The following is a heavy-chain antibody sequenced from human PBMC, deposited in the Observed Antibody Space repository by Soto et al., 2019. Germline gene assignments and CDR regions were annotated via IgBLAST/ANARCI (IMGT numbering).Heavy chain of an antibody. CDR1: GFTFSSYA. CDR2: ISGSGGST. CDR3: AKDYSSGWPVICSVDY. D-gene: IGHD6-19*01. J-gene: IGHJ4*02. V-gene: IGHV3-23*01. Sequence: PVGSLRLSCAASGFTFSSYAMSWVRQAPGKGLEWVSAISGSGGSTYYADSVKGRFTISRDNSKNTLYLQMNSLRAEDTAVYYCAKDYSSGWPVICSVDYWGQGTLVTVSS.